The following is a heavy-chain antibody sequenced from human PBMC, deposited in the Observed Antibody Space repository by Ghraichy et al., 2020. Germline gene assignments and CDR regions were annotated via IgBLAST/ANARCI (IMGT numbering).Heavy chain of an antibody. Sequence: GESLNISCAASGFRFDRFTMHWVRQRPGKSLEWVSLINRNGRTTYYADSVMGRFTVSRDNNKNSLYLQMDTLRLEDTALYFCAKEKDCGGDCYFFDSWGQGTLVTVSS. CDR3: AKEKDCGGDCYFFDS. CDR2: INRNGRTT. CDR1: GFRFDRFT. D-gene: IGHD2-21*02. J-gene: IGHJ4*02. V-gene: IGHV3-43*01.